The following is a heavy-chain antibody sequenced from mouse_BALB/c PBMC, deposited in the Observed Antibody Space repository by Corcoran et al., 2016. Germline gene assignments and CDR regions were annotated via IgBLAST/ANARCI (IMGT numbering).Heavy chain of an antibody. CDR1: GYTFSSYW. J-gene: IGHJ1*01. V-gene: IGHV1-9*01. CDR2: ILPGSGST. CDR3: ARDSNYDWNWYFDV. D-gene: IGHD2-4*01. Sequence: QVQLQQSGAELMKPGASVKISCKATGYTFSSYWIEWVKQRPGHGLEWIGEILPGSGSTNYNEKFKGKATFTADTSSNTAYMQLSSLTSEDSAVYYCARDSNYDWNWYFDVWGAGTTVTVSS.